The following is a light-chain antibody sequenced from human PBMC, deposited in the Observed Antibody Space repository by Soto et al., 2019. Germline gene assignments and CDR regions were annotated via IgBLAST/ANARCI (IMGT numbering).Light chain of an antibody. CDR2: GNS. V-gene: IGLV1-40*01. CDR1: SSNIGAGYA. Sequence: QSVLTQPPSVSGAPGQRVTISCTGSSSNIGAGYAVHWYQQLPGTAPKLLIYGNSNRPSGVPDRFSGSKSRTSASLAITGLQAEDEADYFCKSYAGSNTYVFGSGTKVTVL. CDR3: KSYAGSNTYV. J-gene: IGLJ1*01.